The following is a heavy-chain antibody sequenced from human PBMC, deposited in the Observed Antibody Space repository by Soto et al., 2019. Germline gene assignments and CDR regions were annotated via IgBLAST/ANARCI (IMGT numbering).Heavy chain of an antibody. CDR2: ISYDGSNK. CDR1: GFSFSSYG. CDR3: ARDAFCSGGSCKYYYYGMDV. D-gene: IGHD2-15*01. Sequence: GGSLRLSCAGSGFSFSSYGMHWVRQAPGKVLEWVAVISYDGSNKYYADSVKGRFTISRDNSKNTLYLQMNSLRAEDTGVYYCARDAFCSGGSCKYYYYGMDVWGQGTTVTVSS. J-gene: IGHJ6*02. V-gene: IGHV3-30-3*01.